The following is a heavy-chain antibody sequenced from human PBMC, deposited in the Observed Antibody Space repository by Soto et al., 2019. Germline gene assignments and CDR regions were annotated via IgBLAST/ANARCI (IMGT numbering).Heavy chain of an antibody. Sequence: QVQLVQSGAEVKKPGASVKVSCKASGYTFTSYGISWVRQAPRQGLEWVGWISGYDDNTDYAYKFRGRVTMTTDTSTNTAYMDLRSLRSDDTAVYYCARHNSQWPNWFDPWGQGTPVTVSS. CDR1: GYTFTSYG. CDR2: ISGYDDNT. CDR3: ARHNSQWPNWFDP. V-gene: IGHV1-18*01. J-gene: IGHJ5*02. D-gene: IGHD1-1*01.